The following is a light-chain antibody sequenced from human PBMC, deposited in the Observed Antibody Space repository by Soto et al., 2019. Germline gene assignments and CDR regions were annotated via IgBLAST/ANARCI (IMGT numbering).Light chain of an antibody. J-gene: IGKJ5*01. V-gene: IGKV3-11*01. CDR3: QQRSNWPPSIT. CDR1: ESVSSY. Sequence: EIVLTQSPATLSLSPGERASLSCRASESVSSYLAWYQQKPVLAPRLLIYDASNRATGIPARFSGSGSGTDFTLTISRLDPEDFAVYYCQQRSNWPPSITFGQGTRLEIK. CDR2: DAS.